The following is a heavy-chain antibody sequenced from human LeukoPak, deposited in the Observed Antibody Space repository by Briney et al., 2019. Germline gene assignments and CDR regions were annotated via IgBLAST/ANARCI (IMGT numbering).Heavy chain of an antibody. J-gene: IGHJ4*02. D-gene: IGHD2-21*02. Sequence: PSETLSLTCTVSGYSISSGYYWGWIRQPPGKGLEWIGSIYHSGSTFYNPSLKSRVTISVDTSKNQFSLKLSSVTAADTAVYYCASLSAGDQFDYWGQGTLVTVSS. CDR2: IYHSGST. V-gene: IGHV4-38-2*02. CDR1: GYSISSGYY. CDR3: ASLSAGDQFDY.